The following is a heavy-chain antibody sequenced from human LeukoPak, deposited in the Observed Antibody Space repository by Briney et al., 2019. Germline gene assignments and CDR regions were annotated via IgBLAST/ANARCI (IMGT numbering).Heavy chain of an antibody. CDR1: GFTFSSYE. CDR3: SSLVVTASSNWFDP. J-gene: IGHJ5*02. Sequence: GGSLRLSCAASGFTFSSYEMNWVRQAPGKGLEWVSYISSSGSTIYYADSVKGRFTVSRDNAKNSLYLQMNSLRAEDTTVYYCSSLVVTASSNWFDPWGQGTLVTVSS. CDR2: ISSSGSTI. D-gene: IGHD2-21*02. V-gene: IGHV3-48*03.